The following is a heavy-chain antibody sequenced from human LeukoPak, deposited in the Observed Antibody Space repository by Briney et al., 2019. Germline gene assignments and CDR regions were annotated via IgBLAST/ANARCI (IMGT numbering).Heavy chain of an antibody. CDR2: IRYDGSDK. CDR3: AKDKAPLLYSSSCAFDY. Sequence: PGGSLRLSCAASGFTFNSYGMHWVRQAPGKGLEWVTFIRYDGSDKYYVDSVRGRFAISRDNSKNILYLQMNSLRAEDTAVYYCAKDKAPLLYSSSCAFDYWGQGALVAVSS. CDR1: GFTFNSYG. D-gene: IGHD6-13*01. V-gene: IGHV3-30*02. J-gene: IGHJ4*02.